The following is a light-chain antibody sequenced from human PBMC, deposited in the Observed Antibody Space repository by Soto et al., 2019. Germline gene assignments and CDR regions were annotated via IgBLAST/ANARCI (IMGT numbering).Light chain of an antibody. Sequence: QSVLTQPASVSGSPGQSITISCTGTSSDVGGYNFVSWYQQHPGKAPKLMIYEVSNRPSGVSNRFSGSKSGNTASLTISGPQAEDEAAYYCSSYTTSVPRVVFGGGTKLTVL. CDR1: SSDVGGYNF. CDR2: EVS. J-gene: IGLJ2*01. CDR3: SSYTTSVPRVV. V-gene: IGLV2-14*01.